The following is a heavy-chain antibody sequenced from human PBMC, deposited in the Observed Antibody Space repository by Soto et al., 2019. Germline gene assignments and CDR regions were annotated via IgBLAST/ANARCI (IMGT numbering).Heavy chain of an antibody. V-gene: IGHV4-59*08. J-gene: IGHJ4*02. CDR3: ASTMDGYNPSYFDY. CDR1: GGSISSYY. Sequence: SETLSLTCTVSGGSISSYYWSWIRQPPGKGLEWIGYIYYSGSTNYNPSLKSRVTISVDTSKNQFSLKLSSVTAADTAVYYCASTMDGYNPSYFDYWGQGTLVTVSS. CDR2: IYYSGST. D-gene: IGHD5-12*01.